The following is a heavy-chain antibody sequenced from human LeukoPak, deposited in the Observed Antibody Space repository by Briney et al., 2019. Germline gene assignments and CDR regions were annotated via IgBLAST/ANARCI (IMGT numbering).Heavy chain of an antibody. CDR1: GGTVSSYA. J-gene: IGHJ4*02. D-gene: IGHD2-15*01. CDR2: IILIFGTA. CDR3: ARAGGYCGRISCPYYFDY. Sequence: SVKVSCKASGGTVSSYAISWVRQAPGQRLEWRGGIILIFGTANYAQQFQGRVTITRDMSTSTVYMELSSLRSEDTAVSYCARAGGYCGRISCPYYFDYWGQGSLVAVSS. V-gene: IGHV1-69*05.